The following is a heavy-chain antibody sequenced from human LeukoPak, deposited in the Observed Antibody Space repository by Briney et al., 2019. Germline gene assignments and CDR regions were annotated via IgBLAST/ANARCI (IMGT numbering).Heavy chain of an antibody. Sequence: SSVKVSCKASGGTFSSYTISWVRQAPGQGLEWMGRIIPILGIANYAQKFQGRVTITADKSTSTAYMELSSLRSEDTAVYYCAGCYCSSTGCYNWFDPWGQGTLVTVSS. V-gene: IGHV1-69*02. CDR2: IIPILGIA. CDR1: GGTFSSYT. J-gene: IGHJ5*02. D-gene: IGHD2-2*01. CDR3: AGCYCSSTGCYNWFDP.